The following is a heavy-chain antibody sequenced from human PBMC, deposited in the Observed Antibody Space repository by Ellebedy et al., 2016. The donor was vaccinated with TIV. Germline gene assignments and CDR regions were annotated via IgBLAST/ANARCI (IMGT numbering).Heavy chain of an antibody. CDR1: GFTFSSYA. V-gene: IGHV3-23*01. CDR3: AKIEGHCSTTSCYSHFDY. J-gene: IGHJ4*02. CDR2: ISGSGGST. Sequence: GGSLRLSXAASGFTFSSYAMSWVRQAPGKGLEWVSAISGSGGSTYYADSVKGRFTISRDNSKNTLYLQMNSLRAEDTAVYYCAKIEGHCSTTSCYSHFDYWGQGTLVTVSS. D-gene: IGHD2-2*01.